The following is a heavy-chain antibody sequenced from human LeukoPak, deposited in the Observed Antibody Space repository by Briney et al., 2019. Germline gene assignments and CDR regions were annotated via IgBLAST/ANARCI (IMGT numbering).Heavy chain of an antibody. CDR1: GFTFISYW. Sequence: GGSLRLSCAASGFTFISYWMSWVRQAPGKGLEWVANIKQDGSEKYYVGSVKGRFSISRDNAKNTLYLQMNSLRAEDTAVYYCAKDRDPNWNYGYYFDYWGQGTLVTVSS. V-gene: IGHV3-7*01. CDR2: IKQDGSEK. CDR3: AKDRDPNWNYGYYFDY. J-gene: IGHJ4*02. D-gene: IGHD1-7*01.